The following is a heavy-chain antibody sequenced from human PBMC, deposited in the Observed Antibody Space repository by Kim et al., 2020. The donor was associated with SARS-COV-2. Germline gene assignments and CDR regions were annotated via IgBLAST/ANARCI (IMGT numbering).Heavy chain of an antibody. J-gene: IGHJ6*02. Sequence: GESLKISCKGSGYSFTSYWIGWVRQMPGKGLEWMGIIYPGDSDTRYSPSFQGQVTISADKSISTAYLQWSSLKASDTAMYYCASQSIAAAGRVYYYYGMDVWGQGTTVTVSS. CDR2: IYPGDSDT. V-gene: IGHV5-51*01. D-gene: IGHD6-13*01. CDR3: ASQSIAAAGRVYYYYGMDV. CDR1: GYSFTSYW.